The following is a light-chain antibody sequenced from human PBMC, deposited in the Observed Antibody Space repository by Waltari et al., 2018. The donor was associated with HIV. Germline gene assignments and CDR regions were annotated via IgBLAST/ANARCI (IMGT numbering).Light chain of an antibody. Sequence: QSALTQPASVSGSLGQSIPIPCTGTSSDVGGYNYVSWYQKHPGKAPKVMIYDVNNRPSGVSNRFSGSKSGNTASLTISGLQAEDEADYYCCSYAGSYTVVFGGGTKLTVL. CDR2: DVN. CDR3: CSYAGSYTVV. CDR1: SSDVGGYNY. V-gene: IGLV2-14*01. J-gene: IGLJ2*01.